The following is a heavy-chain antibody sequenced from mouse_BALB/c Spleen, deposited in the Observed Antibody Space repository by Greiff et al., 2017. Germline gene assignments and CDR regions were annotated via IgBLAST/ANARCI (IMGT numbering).Heavy chain of an antibody. D-gene: IGHD1-1*01. V-gene: IGHV1-54*01. CDR3: ATTTVVAKGFAY. Sequence: QVQLQQSGAELVRPGTSVKLSCKASGYAFTNYLIEWVKQRPGQGLEWIGVIYPGSGGTNYNEKFKGKATLTADKSSSTAYMQLSSLTSDDSAVYFCATTTVVAKGFAYWGQGTLVTVSA. J-gene: IGHJ3*01. CDR1: GYAFTNYL. CDR2: IYPGSGGT.